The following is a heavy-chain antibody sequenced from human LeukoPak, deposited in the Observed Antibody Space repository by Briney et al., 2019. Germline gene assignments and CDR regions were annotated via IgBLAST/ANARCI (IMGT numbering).Heavy chain of an antibody. CDR2: ISYDGSNK. V-gene: IGHV3-30-3*01. D-gene: IGHD5-18*01. J-gene: IGHJ4*02. CDR3: ARERGYSYGFDY. Sequence: GGSLRLSCAASGFTFSSYAMHWVRQAPGKGLEWVAVISYDGSNKYYADSVKGRFTTSRDNSKNTLYLQMNSLRAEDTAVYYCARERGYSYGFDYWGQGTLVTVSS. CDR1: GFTFSSYA.